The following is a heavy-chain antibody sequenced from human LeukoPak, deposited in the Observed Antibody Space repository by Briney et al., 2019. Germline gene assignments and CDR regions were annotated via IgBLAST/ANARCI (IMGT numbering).Heavy chain of an antibody. CDR3: ARGRGTGVDYYYYMDV. D-gene: IGHD7-27*01. CDR2: IIPIFGTA. J-gene: IGHJ6*03. V-gene: IGHV1-69*05. CDR1: GGTFSSYA. Sequence: SVKVSCKASGGTFSSYAISWVRQAPGQGLEWMGGIIPIFGTANYAQKFQGRVTITTDDSTSTAYMELANLTSEDTAVYYCARGRGTGVDYYYYMDVWGKGTTVTVSS.